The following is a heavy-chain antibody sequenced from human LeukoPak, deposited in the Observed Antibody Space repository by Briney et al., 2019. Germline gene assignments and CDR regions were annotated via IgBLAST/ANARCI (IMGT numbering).Heavy chain of an antibody. Sequence: SETLSPTSTVSGGSISSYYWSWIRQPPGKGLEWIGYIYYSGSTNYNPSLKSRVTISVDTSKNQFSLKLSSVTAADTAVYYCARRAIAVAVYFDYWGQGTLVTVSS. CDR3: ARRAIAVAVYFDY. CDR1: GGSISSYY. CDR2: IYYSGST. V-gene: IGHV4-59*08. J-gene: IGHJ4*02. D-gene: IGHD6-19*01.